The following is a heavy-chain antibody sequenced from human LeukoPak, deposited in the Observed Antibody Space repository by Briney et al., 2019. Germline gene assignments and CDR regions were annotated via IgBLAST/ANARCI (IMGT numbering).Heavy chain of an antibody. CDR2: ISSSSSYI. CDR3: ARARTPGIAVAGTNWFDP. D-gene: IGHD6-19*01. V-gene: IGHV3-21*01. J-gene: IGHJ5*02. Sequence: PGGSLRLSCAASGFTFSSYSMNWVRQAPGKGLEWVSSISSSSSYIYYADSVKGRFTISRDNAKNSLYLQMNSLRAEDTAVYYCARARTPGIAVAGTNWFDPWGQGTLVTVSS. CDR1: GFTFSSYS.